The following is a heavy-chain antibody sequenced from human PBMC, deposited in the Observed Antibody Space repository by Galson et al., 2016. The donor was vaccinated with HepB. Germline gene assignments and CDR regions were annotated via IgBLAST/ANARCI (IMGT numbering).Heavy chain of an antibody. Sequence: SETLSLTCTVSGGSISHFYWSWIRQPPGEGLEWIGYIHHSGSTTYKASLKSRLTISIDTSKDQFSLKLSSVTAAGTALYYCARLKVDYGDYGGYYFGMDVWGQGTTVTVSS. CDR3: ARLKVDYGDYGGYYFGMDV. D-gene: IGHD4-17*01. CDR2: IHHSGST. J-gene: IGHJ6*02. CDR1: GGSISHFY. V-gene: IGHV4-59*08.